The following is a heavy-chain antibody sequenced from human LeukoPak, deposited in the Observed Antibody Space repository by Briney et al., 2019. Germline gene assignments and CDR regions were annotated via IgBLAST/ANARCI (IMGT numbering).Heavy chain of an antibody. V-gene: IGHV3-74*03. Sequence: PGGSLRLSCAASGFTFSTYNMNWVRQVPGKGLVWVSRINSDGRSTEYADSVKGRFTISRDNTKNTLYLQMNSLRADDTAVYYCAHTVWSGNYFDYWGQGTLVTVSS. D-gene: IGHD3-3*01. J-gene: IGHJ4*02. CDR2: INSDGRST. CDR3: AHTVWSGNYFDY. CDR1: GFTFSTYN.